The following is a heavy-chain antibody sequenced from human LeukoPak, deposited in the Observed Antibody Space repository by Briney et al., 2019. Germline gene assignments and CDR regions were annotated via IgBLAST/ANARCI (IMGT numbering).Heavy chain of an antibody. J-gene: IGHJ4*02. CDR3: ARSLITLPFDY. Sequence: SETLSLTCTVSGGSISSSSYYWGWIRQPPGKGLEWIGSIYYSGSTYYNPSLKSRVTISVDTSKNQFSLKLSSVTAADTAVYYCARSLITLPFDYWGQGTLVTVSS. CDR1: GGSISSSSYY. V-gene: IGHV4-39*07. D-gene: IGHD3-16*01. CDR2: IYYSGST.